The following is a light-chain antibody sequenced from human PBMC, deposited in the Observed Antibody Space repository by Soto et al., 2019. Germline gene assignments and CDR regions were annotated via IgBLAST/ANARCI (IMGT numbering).Light chain of an antibody. CDR3: QQYGISPTWT. J-gene: IGKJ1*01. V-gene: IGKV3-20*01. Sequence: ELVWTQSPGTRSLSPGERAKLTRRASQTVSSNYLAWFQQRPCQAPRLLISGASRRATGIPDRFSGSGSGTDFTLTISRLEPEDFAVYYCQQYGISPTWTFGQGTKVDIK. CDR2: GAS. CDR1: QTVSSNY.